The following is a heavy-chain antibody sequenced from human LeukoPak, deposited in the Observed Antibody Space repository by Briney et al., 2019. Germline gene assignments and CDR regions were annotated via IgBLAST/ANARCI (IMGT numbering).Heavy chain of an antibody. CDR3: ARARYSGSFIGLDY. J-gene: IGHJ4*02. Sequence: SETLSLTCTVSGGSIRSYYWSWLRQPPGKGVEWVGEINHSGSTNYNPSLKSRVTISVDKSKNQFSLKLSSVTAADTAVYYCARARYSGSFIGLDYWGQGTLVTVSS. CDR1: GGSIRSYY. V-gene: IGHV4-34*01. D-gene: IGHD1-26*01. CDR2: INHSGST.